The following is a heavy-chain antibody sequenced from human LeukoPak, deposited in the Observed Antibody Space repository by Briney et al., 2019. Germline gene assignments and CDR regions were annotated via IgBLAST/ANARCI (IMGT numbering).Heavy chain of an antibody. CDR3: SMSRGYNFGQ. V-gene: IGHV4-34*01. J-gene: IGHJ4*02. Sequence: SETLSLTCAVYGGSFTDYSWNWIRQPPGKGLEWIGEIYHSGSTNYNPSLKSRVTISLDTSKKQFSLKLTSVTAADTAVYYCSMSRGYNFGQWGQGTLVTVSS. CDR1: GGSFTDYS. D-gene: IGHD5-18*01. CDR2: IYHSGST.